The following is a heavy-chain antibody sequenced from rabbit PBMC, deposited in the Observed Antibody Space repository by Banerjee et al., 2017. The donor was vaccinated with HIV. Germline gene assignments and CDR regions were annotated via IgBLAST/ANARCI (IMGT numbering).Heavy chain of an antibody. Sequence: QSLEESGGDLVKPGASLTLTCTASGIDFSSSTYMCWVRQAPGKGLECVACINIASSGTTYYASWAKGRFTISKTSSTTVTLQMTSLTAADTATYFCARDDTDSKYSYDLWGQGTLVTVS. D-gene: IGHD1-1*01. J-gene: IGHJ3*01. CDR3: ARDDTDSKYSYDL. CDR2: INIASSGTT. V-gene: IGHV1S40*01. CDR1: GIDFSSSTY.